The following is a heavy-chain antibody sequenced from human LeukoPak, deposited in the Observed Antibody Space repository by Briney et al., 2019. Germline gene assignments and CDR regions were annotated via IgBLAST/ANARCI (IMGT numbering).Heavy chain of an antibody. CDR3: AKDSEVYNWNDGSYYMDV. D-gene: IGHD1-1*01. CDR2: IRYDGSNK. CDR1: GFTFSSYG. Sequence: AGGSLRLSCAASGFTFSSYGMHWVRQAPGKGLEWVAFIRYDGSNKYYADSVKGRFTISRDNSKNTLYLQMNSLRAEDTAVYYCAKDSEVYNWNDGSYYMDVWGKGTTVTVSS. J-gene: IGHJ6*03. V-gene: IGHV3-30*02.